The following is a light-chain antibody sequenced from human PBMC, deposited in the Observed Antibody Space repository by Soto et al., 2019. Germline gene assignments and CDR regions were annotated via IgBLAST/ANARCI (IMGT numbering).Light chain of an antibody. Sequence: QSALTQPASVSGSPGQSITISCTGTSSDVGGYNYVSWYQQHPGKAPKLMIYEVSNRPSGVSNRFSGSKSGNTASLTISGLQAEDEADYYCSSYTSLTTIVLFGGGTQLTVL. CDR3: SSYTSLTTIVL. CDR2: EVS. J-gene: IGLJ2*01. CDR1: SSDVGGYNY. V-gene: IGLV2-14*01.